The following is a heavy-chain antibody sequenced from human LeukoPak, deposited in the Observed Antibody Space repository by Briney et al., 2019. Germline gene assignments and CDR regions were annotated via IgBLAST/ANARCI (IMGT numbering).Heavy chain of an antibody. CDR1: GGSISSGSYY. V-gene: IGHV4-61*02. D-gene: IGHD5-18*01. J-gene: IGHJ4*02. Sequence: SETPSLTCTVSGGSISSGSYYWSWSRQPAGKGLEWIGRIYTSGSTNYNPSLKSRVTISVDTSKNQFSLKLSSVTAADTAVYYCAREPVAMVPQDYYFDYWGQGTLVTVSS. CDR2: IYTSGST. CDR3: AREPVAMVPQDYYFDY.